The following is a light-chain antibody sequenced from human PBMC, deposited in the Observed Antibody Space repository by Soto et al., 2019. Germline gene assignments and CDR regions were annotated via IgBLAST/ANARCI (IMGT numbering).Light chain of an antibody. J-gene: IGKJ1*01. CDR3: QQYDKWPTWT. CDR1: QSVRTY. Sequence: ENVLTQSPVTLSLSPGERATLSCRASQSVRTYLAWYQVKPGQAPRLLIYDASRRASGVPARFSGSGSGTDFTLTISSLQSEDFAVYYCQQYDKWPTWTFGQGTKVDIK. CDR2: DAS. V-gene: IGKV3D-15*01.